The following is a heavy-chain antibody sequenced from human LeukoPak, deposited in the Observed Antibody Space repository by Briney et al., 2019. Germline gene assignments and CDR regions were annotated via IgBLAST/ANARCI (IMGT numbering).Heavy chain of an antibody. CDR2: ISYSGST. V-gene: IGHV4-31*03. Sequence: SQTLSLTCTVSGGSISSGGSFWSWIRQHPGKGLELIGYISYSGSTYYNPSLKSRVTIPLDPSNNQFSLKLSSVTAADTAVYYCARSLTGYLDYWGQGALVTVSS. CDR1: GGSISSGGSF. CDR3: ARSLTGYLDY. D-gene: IGHD3-9*01. J-gene: IGHJ4*02.